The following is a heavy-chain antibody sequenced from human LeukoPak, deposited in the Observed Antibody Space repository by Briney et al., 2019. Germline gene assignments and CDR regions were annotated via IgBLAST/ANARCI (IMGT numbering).Heavy chain of an antibody. D-gene: IGHD1-26*01. CDR3: ATDLRRGSYYQDY. V-gene: IGHV1-24*01. Sequence: ASVKVSCKVSGYTLTELSMHWVRQAPGKGLEWMGGFDPEDGETIYAQKFQGRVTMTEDTSTDTAYMELSRPRSEDTAVYYCATDLRRGSYYQDYWGQGTLVTVSS. CDR2: FDPEDGET. J-gene: IGHJ4*02. CDR1: GYTLTELS.